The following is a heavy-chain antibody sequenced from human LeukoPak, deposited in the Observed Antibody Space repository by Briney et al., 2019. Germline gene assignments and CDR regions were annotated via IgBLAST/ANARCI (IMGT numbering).Heavy chain of an antibody. Sequence: GGSLRLSCAASGFTFSSYAMHWVRQAPGKGLEWVAVISYDGSNKYYADSVKGRFTISRDNSKNTLYLQVNSLRAEATAVYYCARDDGPYGGNSFFDYWGQGTLVTVSS. CDR3: ARDDGPYGGNSFFDY. D-gene: IGHD4-23*01. J-gene: IGHJ4*02. V-gene: IGHV3-30*01. CDR2: ISYDGSNK. CDR1: GFTFSSYA.